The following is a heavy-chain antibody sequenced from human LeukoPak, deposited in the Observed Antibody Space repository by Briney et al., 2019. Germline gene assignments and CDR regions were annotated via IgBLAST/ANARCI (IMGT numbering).Heavy chain of an antibody. J-gene: IGHJ4*02. D-gene: IGHD5-24*01. V-gene: IGHV4-39*01. CDR3: ARLERWQQFYFDY. Sequence: SETLSLTCTASGDSISSSSYYWGWIRQPPGKGLEWIGSIYYSGSTYYNPSLKSRVTISVDTSKNQFSLKLSSVTAADTAVYYCARLERWQQFYFDYWGQGTLVTVSS. CDR2: IYYSGST. CDR1: GDSISSSSYY.